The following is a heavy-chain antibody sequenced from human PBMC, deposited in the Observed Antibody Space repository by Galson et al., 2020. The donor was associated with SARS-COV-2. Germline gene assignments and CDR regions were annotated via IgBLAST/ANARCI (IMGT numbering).Heavy chain of an antibody. V-gene: IGHV3-7*04. CDR1: GFTFSSYW. CDR3: ARLGDGSGWYFDY. D-gene: IGHD6-19*01. J-gene: IGHJ4*02. CDR2: IKQDGSEK. Sequence: GGSLRLSCAASGFTFSSYWMNWVRQAPGKGLEWVATIKQDGSEKYYVDSVKGRFTISRDNAKNSLYLQMNSLRAEDTAVYYCARLGDGSGWYFDYWGQGTLVTVSS.